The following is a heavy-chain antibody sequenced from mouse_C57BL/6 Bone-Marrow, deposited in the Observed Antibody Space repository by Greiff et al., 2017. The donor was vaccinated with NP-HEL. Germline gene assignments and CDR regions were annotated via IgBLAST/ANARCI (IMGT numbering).Heavy chain of an antibody. CDR3: ARGDGYPAWFAY. CDR1: GYTFTSYW. V-gene: IGHV1-55*01. J-gene: IGHJ3*01. D-gene: IGHD2-3*01. CDR2: IYPGSGST. Sequence: QVQLKQPGAELVKPGASVKMSCKASGYTFTSYWITWVKQRPGPGLEWIGDIYPGSGSTNYNEKFKSKATLTVDTSSSTAYMQLSSLTSEDSAVYYCARGDGYPAWFAYWGKGTLVTVSA.